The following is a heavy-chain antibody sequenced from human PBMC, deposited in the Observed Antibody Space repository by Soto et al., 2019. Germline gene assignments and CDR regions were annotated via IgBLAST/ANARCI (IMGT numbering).Heavy chain of an antibody. CDR3: ARDSFPYCSSTSCQGGYWYFDL. CDR2: ISAYNGNT. J-gene: IGHJ2*01. V-gene: IGHV1-18*01. Sequence: GASVKVSCKASGYTFTSYGISWVRQAPGQGLEWMGWISAYNGNTNYAQKLQGRVTMTTDTSTSTAYMELRSLRSDDTAVYYCARDSFPYCSSTSCQGGYWYFDLWGRGTLVTVSS. D-gene: IGHD2-2*01. CDR1: GYTFTSYG.